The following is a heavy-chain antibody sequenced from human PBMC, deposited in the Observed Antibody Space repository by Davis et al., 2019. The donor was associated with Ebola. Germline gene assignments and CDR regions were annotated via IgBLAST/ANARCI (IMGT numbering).Heavy chain of an antibody. Sequence: GGSLKISCEASGFSLGSYAMSWVRQAPGKGLEWVSGIGYSGGSSYNAESVKGRFTISKDNSKNTLYLEMNSLRVEDTAVYYCAKDRGGLVDTGTLNQWGQGTLVTVSS. CDR3: AKDRGGLVDTGTLNQ. V-gene: IGHV3-23*01. D-gene: IGHD1-14*01. CDR2: IGYSGGSS. CDR1: GFSLGSYA. J-gene: IGHJ4*02.